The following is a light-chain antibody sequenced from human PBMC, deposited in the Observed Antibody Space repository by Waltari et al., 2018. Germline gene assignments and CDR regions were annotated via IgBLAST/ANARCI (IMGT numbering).Light chain of an antibody. CDR3: LQDYNFLWT. CDR2: GAS. CDR1: QDIGNN. J-gene: IGKJ1*01. V-gene: IGKV1-6*01. Sequence: AIQMTQSPSSLPASVGDRVTITCRASQDIGNNLGWDQPKPGKAPKLLVYGASSLQSGVPSRFSGSGSGTDFTLTISSLQPEDFATYYCLQDYNFLWTFGQGTKLEIK.